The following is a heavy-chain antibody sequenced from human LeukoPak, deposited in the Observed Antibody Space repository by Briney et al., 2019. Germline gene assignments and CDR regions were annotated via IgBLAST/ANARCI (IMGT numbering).Heavy chain of an antibody. CDR1: GFTFSNAW. J-gene: IGHJ5*02. CDR2: IKSKTDGGTA. D-gene: IGHD3-22*01. CDR3: AASYYDSSGYRA. Sequence: GGSLRLSCAPSGFTFSNAWMSWVRQAPGKGLEWVGHIKSKTDGGTADYAAPVKGRFTISRDDSKNTLYLQMNSLKTEDTAVYYCAASYYDSSGYRAWGQGTLVTVSS. V-gene: IGHV3-15*01.